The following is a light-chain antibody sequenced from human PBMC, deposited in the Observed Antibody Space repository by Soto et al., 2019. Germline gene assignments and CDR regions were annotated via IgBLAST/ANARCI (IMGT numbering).Light chain of an antibody. J-gene: IGLJ2*01. V-gene: IGLV1-51*01. CDR3: GTWDSRLRVVV. Sequence: QAVVTQPPSVSAAPRQKVAISCSGSSSNIGNNYVSWYHRVPGSAPKLLIYDNNERPSGIPDRFSGSKSGTSATLDITGLQTGDEGDYYCGTWDSRLRVVVFGGGTKVTVL. CDR2: DNN. CDR1: SSNIGNNY.